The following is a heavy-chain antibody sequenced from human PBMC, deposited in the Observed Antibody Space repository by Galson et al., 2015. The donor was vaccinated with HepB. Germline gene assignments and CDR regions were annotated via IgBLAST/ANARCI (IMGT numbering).Heavy chain of an antibody. CDR2: ISYDGSNK. CDR3: ARAHAAMGPDWFLDL. D-gene: IGHD5-18*01. V-gene: IGHV3-30*03. CDR1: GFTFSSYG. J-gene: IGHJ2*01. Sequence: SLRLSCAASGFTFSSYGMHWVRQAPGKGLEWVAVISYDGSNKYYADSVKGRFTISRDNSKNTLYLQMNSLRAEDTAVYYCARAHAAMGPDWFLDLWGRGTLVTVSS.